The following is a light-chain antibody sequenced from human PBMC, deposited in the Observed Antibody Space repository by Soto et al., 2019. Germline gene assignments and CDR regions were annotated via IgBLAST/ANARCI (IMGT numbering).Light chain of an antibody. V-gene: IGLV2-8*01. CDR3: SSYAGSNNFV. Sequence: SVVTQAPPASGAPGQSVTISCPGNSSDVGGYNYVSWYQQHPGKAPKLMIYEVSKRPSGVPDRFSGSKSGNTASLTVSGLQAEDEADYYCSSYAGSNNFVFGTGTKVTVL. CDR1: SSDVGGYNY. J-gene: IGLJ1*01. CDR2: EVS.